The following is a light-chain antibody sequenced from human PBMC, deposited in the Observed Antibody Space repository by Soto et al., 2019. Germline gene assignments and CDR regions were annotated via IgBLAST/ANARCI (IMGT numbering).Light chain of an antibody. J-gene: IGLJ2*01. CDR2: LNSDGSH. CDR1: SGHSSYA. CDR3: QTWGTGPRGV. V-gene: IGLV4-69*01. Sequence: QLVLTQSTSASASLGASVKLTCTLSSGHSSYAIAWHQQQPEKGPRYLMKLNSDGSHSKGDGIPDRFSGSSSGAERYLTISSLQSEDEADYYCQTWGTGPRGVFGGGTKLTVL.